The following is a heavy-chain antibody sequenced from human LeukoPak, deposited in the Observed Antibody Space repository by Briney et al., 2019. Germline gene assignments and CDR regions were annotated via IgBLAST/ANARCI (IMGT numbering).Heavy chain of an antibody. CDR3: ARGRYDNLTGHLARLDV. CDR2: AFSRGTT. J-gene: IGHJ6*02. D-gene: IGHD3-9*01. CDR1: GGSIKSFY. Sequence: SETLSLTCTVSGGSIKSFYWGWIRQPAGKGLEWVGRAFSRGTTNYNPSLKSRVTVSLGTSKNQFSLKLSSVTAADTAVYYCARGRYDNLTGHLARLDVWGQGTTVIVSS. V-gene: IGHV4-4*07.